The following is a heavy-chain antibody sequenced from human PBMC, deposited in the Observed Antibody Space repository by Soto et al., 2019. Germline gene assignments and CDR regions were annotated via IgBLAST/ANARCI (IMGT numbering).Heavy chain of an antibody. CDR3: AKGGGCSGGSCHLNWFDP. J-gene: IGHJ5*02. CDR1: GLTFSSYA. CDR2: ISGSGGST. Sequence: EVQLLESGGGLVQPGGSLRLSCAASGLTFSSYAMNWVRQAPGKGLEWVSGISGSGGSTYYADSVKGRFTISRDNYKSTLYLQMNSLRAEYTDVYYCAKGGGCSGGSCHLNWFDPWGQGTLVTVSS. V-gene: IGHV3-23*01. D-gene: IGHD2-15*01.